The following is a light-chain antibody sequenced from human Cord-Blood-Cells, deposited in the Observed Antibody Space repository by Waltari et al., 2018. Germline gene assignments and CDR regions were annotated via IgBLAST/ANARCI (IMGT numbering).Light chain of an antibody. Sequence: EIVLTQSPGTLSLSPGESATLSCRASQSVSSSYLAWYQQKPGQAPRLLIYGASSRATGIPDRFSGSGSGTDFTLTISRLEPEDFAVYYCQQYGSSPPGTFGGGTKVEIK. CDR2: GAS. CDR1: QSVSSSY. V-gene: IGKV3-20*01. CDR3: QQYGSSPPGT. J-gene: IGKJ4*01.